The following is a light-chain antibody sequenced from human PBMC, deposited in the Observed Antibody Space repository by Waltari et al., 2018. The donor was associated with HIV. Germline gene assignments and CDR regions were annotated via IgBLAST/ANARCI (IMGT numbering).Light chain of an antibody. Sequence: AIQMTHSPSALSASVGDSVNITCRASQGIRNDLGWYQQKSGKAPKLLIYGASSLQSGVPSRFSGSGSGTDFTLTISSLQPEDFATYYCLQDFTYPRTFGQGTKVEIK. CDR2: GAS. CDR3: LQDFTYPRT. J-gene: IGKJ1*01. CDR1: QGIRND. V-gene: IGKV1-6*01.